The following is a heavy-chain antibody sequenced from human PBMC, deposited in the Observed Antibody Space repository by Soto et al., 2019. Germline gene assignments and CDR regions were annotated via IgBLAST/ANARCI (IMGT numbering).Heavy chain of an antibody. CDR1: GFSFSNYG. Sequence: PGGSLRLSCEGPGFSFSNYGIHWVRQAPGKGLEWVAVISHDGNSHHLADSVRGRFTISRDNSKNTVFLHMTSLRREDSAVYHCVKAQERSAQYFAVVITAFDFWGQGTMVTVSS. CDR2: ISHDGNSH. D-gene: IGHD3-22*01. CDR3: VKAQERSAQYFAVVITAFDF. J-gene: IGHJ3*01. V-gene: IGHV3-30*18.